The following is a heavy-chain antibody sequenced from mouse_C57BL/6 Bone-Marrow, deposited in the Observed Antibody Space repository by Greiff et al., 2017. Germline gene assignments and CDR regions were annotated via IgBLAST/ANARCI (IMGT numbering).Heavy chain of an antibody. CDR3: ASLYYYGSSYPPWFAY. CDR1: GFTFSSYT. Sequence: EVKLVESGGGLVKPGGSLKLSCAASGFTFSSYTMSWVRQTPEKRLEWVATISGGGGNTYYPDSVKGRFTISRGNAKNTLYLQMSSLRSEDTALYYCASLYYYGSSYPPWFAYWGQGTLVTVSA. J-gene: IGHJ3*01. CDR2: ISGGGGNT. V-gene: IGHV5-9*01. D-gene: IGHD1-1*01.